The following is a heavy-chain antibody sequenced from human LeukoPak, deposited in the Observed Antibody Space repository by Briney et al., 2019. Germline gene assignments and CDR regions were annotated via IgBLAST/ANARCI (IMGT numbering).Heavy chain of an antibody. V-gene: IGHV3-7*01. CDR2: IKQDGSEK. D-gene: IGHD1-26*01. J-gene: IGHJ4*02. Sequence: GGSLRLSCAASGFTFSSYWVSWVRQAPGKGLEWVANIKQDGSEKHYVDSVRGRFTISRDNAKNSLYLQMNSLRAEDTAVYYCARDHRVAGATGSSDYWGQGTLVTVSS. CDR1: GFTFSSYW. CDR3: ARDHRVAGATGSSDY.